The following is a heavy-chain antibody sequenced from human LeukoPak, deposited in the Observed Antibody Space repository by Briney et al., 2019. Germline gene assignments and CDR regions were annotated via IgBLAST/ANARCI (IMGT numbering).Heavy chain of an antibody. CDR1: GFTFSAYG. CDR3: ARPGIVGGTTVLSDF. D-gene: IGHD1-26*01. Sequence: PGGSLRLSCAASGFTFSAYGMNWVRQAPGRGLEWVSSISRRGNDNYYADSVWGRFTISRDNAKKSLYLKMNSLRAEDTAVYYCARPGIVGGTTVLSDFWGQGTLVTVSS. CDR2: ISRRGNDN. J-gene: IGHJ4*02. V-gene: IGHV3-21*01.